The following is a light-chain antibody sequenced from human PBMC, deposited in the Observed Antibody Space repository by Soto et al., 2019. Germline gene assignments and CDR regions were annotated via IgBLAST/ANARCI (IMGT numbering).Light chain of an antibody. CDR2: AAS. V-gene: IGKV1D-8*02. CDR3: RQYADLLRT. Sequence: ILMDQSASLVTLKYGHRVTISSRMSQGISSYLAWYQQKPGKAPELLIYAASTLQSGVPSRFSGSGSGTDFTFTISSLQPEDVATYYCRQYADLLRTVAQGTRLEIK. J-gene: IGKJ5*01. CDR1: QGISSY.